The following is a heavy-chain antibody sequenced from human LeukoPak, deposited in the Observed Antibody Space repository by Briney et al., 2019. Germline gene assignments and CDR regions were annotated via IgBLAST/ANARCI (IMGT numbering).Heavy chain of an antibody. CDR2: INPSGGST. Sequence: ASVKVSCKASGYTFTSYYMHWVRQAPGQGLEWMGIINPSGGSTSYAQKFQGRVTITADKSTSTAYMELSSLRSEDTAVYYCARGCSGGSCLVLEYYFDYWGQGTLVTVSS. V-gene: IGHV1-46*01. J-gene: IGHJ4*02. D-gene: IGHD2-15*01. CDR3: ARGCSGGSCLVLEYYFDY. CDR1: GYTFTSYY.